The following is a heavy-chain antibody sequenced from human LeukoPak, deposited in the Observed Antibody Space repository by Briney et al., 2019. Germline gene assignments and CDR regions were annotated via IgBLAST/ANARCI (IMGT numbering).Heavy chain of an antibody. J-gene: IGHJ4*02. CDR2: ISSSSRYI. D-gene: IGHD6-19*01. CDR3: ARDNGWGRYYFDS. Sequence: GGSLRLSCAASGFTFSSYSMNWVRQAPGKGLEWVSFISSSSRYIYYADSVKGLFTISRDNAKNSLYLQMNSLRVEDTAVYYCARDNGWGRYYFDSRGQGTLATVSS. V-gene: IGHV3-21*01. CDR1: GFTFSSYS.